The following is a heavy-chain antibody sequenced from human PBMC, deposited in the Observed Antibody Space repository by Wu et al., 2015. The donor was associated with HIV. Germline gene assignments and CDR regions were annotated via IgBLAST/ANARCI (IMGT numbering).Heavy chain of an antibody. CDR2: INPNSGGT. J-gene: IGHJ4*02. CDR3: ASGASYYYDSSGYLEDFGY. V-gene: IGHV1-2*02. CDR1: GYTFTGYY. Sequence: QVQLVQSGTEMKKSGASMKVSCKTSGYTFTGYYMHWVRQAPGQGLEWMGWINPNSGGTNYAQKFQGRVTMTRDTSISTAYMELSRLRSDDTAVYYCASGASYYYDSSGYLEDFGYWGQGTLVTVSS. D-gene: IGHD3-22*01.